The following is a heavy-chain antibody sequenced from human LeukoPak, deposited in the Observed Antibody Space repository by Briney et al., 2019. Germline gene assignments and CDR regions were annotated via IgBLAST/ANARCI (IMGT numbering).Heavy chain of an antibody. CDR2: INHSGST. CDR3: ASTISGYSSSWYYYYYYMDV. CDR1: GRSSSGYY. D-gene: IGHD6-13*01. V-gene: IGHV4-34*01. J-gene: IGHJ6*03. Sequence: SETLYLTCAVYGRSSSGYYWSWIRQPPGKWLHWIGEINHSGSTNYNPSLKSRVTISVDTSKNQFSLKLSSVTAADTAVYYCASTISGYSSSWYYYYYYMDVWGKGTTVTVSS.